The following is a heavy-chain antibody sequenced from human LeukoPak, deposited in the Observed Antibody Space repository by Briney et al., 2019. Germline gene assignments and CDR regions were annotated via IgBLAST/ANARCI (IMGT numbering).Heavy chain of an antibody. V-gene: IGHV4-34*01. D-gene: IGHD2-15*01. Sequence: SETLSLTCTVSGGSISSYYWSWIRQPPGKGLEWIGEVNHGGSTNYNPSLKSRVTISVDTSKNQVSLKLSSVTAADTAVYYCARGGGYCSGGSCYSEDYWGQGTLVTVSS. CDR3: ARGGGYCSGGSCYSEDY. J-gene: IGHJ4*02. CDR1: GGSISSYY. CDR2: VNHGGST.